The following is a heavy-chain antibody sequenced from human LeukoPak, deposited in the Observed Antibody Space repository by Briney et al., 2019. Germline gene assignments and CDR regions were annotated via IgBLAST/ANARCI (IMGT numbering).Heavy chain of an antibody. D-gene: IGHD5-12*01. CDR2: ISYDGSNK. CDR1: GFTFSSYA. CDR3: ARDYVDIGRYYYYYGMDV. J-gene: IGHJ6*04. Sequence: GGSLRLSCAASGFTFSSYAMSWVRQAPGKGLEWVAVISYDGSNKYYADSVKGRFTISRDNSKNTLYLQMNSLRAEDTAVYYCARDYVDIGRYYYYYGMDVWGKGTTVTVSS. V-gene: IGHV3-30*04.